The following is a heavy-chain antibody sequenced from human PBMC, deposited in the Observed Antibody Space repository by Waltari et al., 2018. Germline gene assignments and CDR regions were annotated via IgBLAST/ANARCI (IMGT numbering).Heavy chain of an antibody. D-gene: IGHD6-13*01. V-gene: IGHV4-34*01. CDR2: INHSGST. CDR3: ARDSSSWYGNWFDP. Sequence: QVQLQQWGAGLLKPSETLSLTCAVSGGSFSGYYWSWIRQPPGKGLEWIGEINHSGSTNYNPSLKSRVTISVDTSKNQFSLKLSSVTAADTAVYYCARDSSSWYGNWFDPWGQGTLVTVSS. J-gene: IGHJ5*02. CDR1: GGSFSGYY.